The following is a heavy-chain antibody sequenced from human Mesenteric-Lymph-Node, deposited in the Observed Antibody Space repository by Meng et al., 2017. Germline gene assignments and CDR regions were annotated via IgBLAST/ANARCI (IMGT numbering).Heavy chain of an antibody. J-gene: IGHJ4*02. V-gene: IGHV5-51*01. CDR1: GYTFKCYW. Sequence: GESLKISCKGSGYTFKCYWIAWVRQMPGKGLEWMGIIYPDHSDTRYSPSFQGQVMISADKSIDTAYLQWSSLKASDTAMYYCARVGGASFSGHYFDYWGQGTLVTVSS. D-gene: IGHD2-21*01. CDR2: IYPDHSDT. CDR3: ARVGGASFSGHYFDY.